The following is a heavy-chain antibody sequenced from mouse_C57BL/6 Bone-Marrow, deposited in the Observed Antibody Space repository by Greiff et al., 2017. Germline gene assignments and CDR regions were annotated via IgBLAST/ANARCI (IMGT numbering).Heavy chain of an antibody. D-gene: IGHD2-1*01. J-gene: IGHJ3*01. V-gene: IGHV1-69*01. CDR1: GYTFTSYW. Sequence: QVQLQQPGAELVMPGASVKLSCKASGYTFTSYWMHWVKQRPGQGLEWIGEIDTSDSYTNYHQKFKGKSTLTVDKSSSTAYMQLSSLTSEDSAVYYCAVYYGNPWFAYWGQGTLVTVSA. CDR2: IDTSDSYT. CDR3: AVYYGNPWFAY.